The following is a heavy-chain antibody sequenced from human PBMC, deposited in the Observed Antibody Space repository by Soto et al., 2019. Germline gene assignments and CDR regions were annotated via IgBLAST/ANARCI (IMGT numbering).Heavy chain of an antibody. CDR2: LYGSGRGI. D-gene: IGHD5-12*01. V-gene: IGHV3-23*01. CDR1: GFTFSTYA. Sequence: GGSLRLSCAASGFTFSTYAMTWIRQVPGKGLEWVSGLYGSGRGIHYADSVKGRFTISRDNSAYSVYLQMNDLRVEDSAVYYCAKDAVALDGVWLAHDWGQGTVVTVSS. CDR3: AKDAVALDGVWLAHD. J-gene: IGHJ4*02.